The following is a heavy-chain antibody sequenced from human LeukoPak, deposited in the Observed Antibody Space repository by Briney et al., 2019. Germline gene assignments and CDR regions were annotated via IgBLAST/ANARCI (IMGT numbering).Heavy chain of an antibody. CDR1: GFTFSRYS. D-gene: IGHD2-2*01. CDR3: ARDTPVVPTGYFDY. J-gene: IGHJ4*02. V-gene: IGHV3-21*01. CDR2: ISSSSSYI. Sequence: GGSLRLSCAASGFTFSRYSMNWVRLAPGKGLEWVSSISSSSSYIHYADSVKGRFTISRDNAKNSLYLQMNSLRAEDTAVYYCARDTPVVPTGYFDYWGQGTLVTVSS.